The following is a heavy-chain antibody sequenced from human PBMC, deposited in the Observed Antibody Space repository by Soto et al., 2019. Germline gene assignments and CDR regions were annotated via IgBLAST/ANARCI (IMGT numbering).Heavy chain of an antibody. CDR3: TTDFWSGYDFLPEEYLDY. V-gene: IGHV3-15*07. J-gene: IGHJ4*02. CDR2: IKSKTDGGTT. CDR1: GFTFSNAW. Sequence: GGSLRLSCAASGFTFSNAWMNWVRQAPGKGLEWVGRIKSKTDGGTTDYAAPVKGRFTISRDDSKNTLYLQMNSLKTEDTAVYYCTTDFWSGYDFLPEEYLDYWGQGTLVTVSS. D-gene: IGHD5-12*01.